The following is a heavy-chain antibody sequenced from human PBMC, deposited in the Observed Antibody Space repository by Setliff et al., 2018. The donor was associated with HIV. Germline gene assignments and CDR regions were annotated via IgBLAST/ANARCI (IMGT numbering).Heavy chain of an antibody. CDR2: ISPYNGNT. CDR1: GYSFTSYG. J-gene: IGHJ6*03. V-gene: IGHV1-18*01. D-gene: IGHD6-13*01. Sequence: ASVKVSCKASGYSFTSYGISWVRQAPRQGLEWMGWISPYNGNTNYAQKLQGRITVTTDTSTNTAYMELRTLRSDDTAVYYCARVAYASLSSSWYLLDYYYYLDVWGKGTTVTVSS. CDR3: ARVAYASLSSSWYLLDYYYYLDV.